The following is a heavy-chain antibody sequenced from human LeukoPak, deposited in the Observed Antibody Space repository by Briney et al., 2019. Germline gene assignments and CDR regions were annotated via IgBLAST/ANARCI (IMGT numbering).Heavy chain of an antibody. J-gene: IGHJ4*02. CDR2: ISGSVGST. V-gene: IGHV3-23*01. D-gene: IGHD5-24*01. CDR3: AKADSGMANFH. CDR1: GFTFSIYA. Sequence: GGSLRLSCAPSGFTFSIYAMSWVRQAPGEGVECVSAISGSVGSTYYADSVKGRFTISRDNSKNTLYLQMNSLRAEDTAVYYCAKADSGMANFHWGQGTLVTVSS.